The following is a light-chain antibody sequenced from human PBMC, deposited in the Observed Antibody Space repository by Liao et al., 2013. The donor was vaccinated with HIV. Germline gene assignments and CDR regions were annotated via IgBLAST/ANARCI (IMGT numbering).Light chain of an antibody. CDR2: YDS. Sequence: SYVLTQPPSVSVAPGQTATITCGGNNIRSQSVHWYQQKPGQAPLLVIFYDSDRPSGIPERFSGSNSGNTATLTISRVEAGDEADYYCQVWDSSSDQDVFGTGTKVTVL. CDR1: NIRSQS. CDR3: QVWDSSSDQDV. J-gene: IGLJ1*01. V-gene: IGLV3-21*01.